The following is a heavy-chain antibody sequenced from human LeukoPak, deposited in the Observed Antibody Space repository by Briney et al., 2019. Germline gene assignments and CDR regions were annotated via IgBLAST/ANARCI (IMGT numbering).Heavy chain of an antibody. CDR1: GYTFTSYW. CDR2: IFPGDSDT. Sequence: PGESLKISCKVSGYTFTSYWIGWVRQMPGEGLEWMGFIFPGDSDTRYNPSFQGQVTISADKSISTAYLQWSSLKASDTAMYFCARRGHSAGAYVGFDDWGQGTLVTVSS. V-gene: IGHV5-51*01. CDR3: ARRGHSAGAYVGFDD. D-gene: IGHD1-26*01. J-gene: IGHJ4*02.